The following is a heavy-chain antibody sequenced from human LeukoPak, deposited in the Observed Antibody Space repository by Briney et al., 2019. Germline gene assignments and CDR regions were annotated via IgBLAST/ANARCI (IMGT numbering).Heavy chain of an antibody. CDR1: GYTFTSCG. V-gene: IGHV1-18*01. D-gene: IGHD3-10*01. CDR2: ISAYNGNT. CDR3: AISGSGIYYYYMDV. Sequence: GASVEVSCKASGYTFTSCGISWVRQAPGQGLEWMGWISAYNGNTNYAQKLQGRVTMTTDTSTSAAYMELRSLRSDDTAVYYCAISGSGIYYYYMDVWGKGTTVTISS. J-gene: IGHJ6*03.